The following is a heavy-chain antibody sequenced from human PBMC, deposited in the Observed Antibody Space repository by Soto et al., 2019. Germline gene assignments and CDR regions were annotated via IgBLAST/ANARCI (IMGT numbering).Heavy chain of an antibody. CDR2: ISGSGGST. CDR3: AKQSGSSGWRGYFDY. Sequence: GGSLRLSCAASGFTFSSYAMSWVRQAPGKGLEWVSAISGSGGSTYYADSVKGRFTISRDNSKNTLYLQMNSLRAEDTAVYYCAKQSGSSGWRGYFDYWGQGTLVTVSS. J-gene: IGHJ4*02. V-gene: IGHV3-23*01. CDR1: GFTFSSYA. D-gene: IGHD6-19*01.